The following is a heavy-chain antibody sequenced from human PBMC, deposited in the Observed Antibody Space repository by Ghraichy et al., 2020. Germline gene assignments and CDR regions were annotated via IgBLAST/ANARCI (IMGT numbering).Heavy chain of an antibody. CDR2: IDYSGGT. CDR1: GGSVRGYY. CDR3: ARVTIMGGMDV. J-gene: IGHJ6*02. D-gene: IGHD5-12*01. V-gene: IGHV4-34*01. Sequence: SETLSLTCGVYGGSVRGYYWTWIRQPPGKGLEYIGEIDYSGGTDHNPSLRSRVTMSVDTSRNHFSLKLSSLTAADTAVYYCARVTIMGGMDVWGQGTTVIVSS.